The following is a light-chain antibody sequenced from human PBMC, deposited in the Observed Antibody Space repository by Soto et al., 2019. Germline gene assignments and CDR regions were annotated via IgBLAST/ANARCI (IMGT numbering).Light chain of an antibody. CDR2: DAS. CDR3: QQYSTWLT. V-gene: IGKV3-15*01. Sequence: EIVMTQSPVTLSLSPGDTATLSCRASQTITSDLAWYQQKPGQPPRLLIYDASTRATGHPARFSGSGSGTEFTLTISNLQSEDFAVYYCQQYSTWLTFGGGTQLEIE. CDR1: QTITSD. J-gene: IGKJ4*01.